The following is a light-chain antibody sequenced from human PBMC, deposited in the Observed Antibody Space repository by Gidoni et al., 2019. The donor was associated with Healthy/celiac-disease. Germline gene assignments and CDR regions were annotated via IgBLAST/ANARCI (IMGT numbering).Light chain of an antibody. CDR2: LGS. Sequence: DIVMTQSPLSQPVTPGEPSSITCSSSQSLLHSNGYNYLDWYLQKPGQSPPLLIYLGSNRASGVPDRFSGSGSGTDFTLKISRVEAEDVGVYYCMQALQTPPAWTFGQGTKVEIK. J-gene: IGKJ1*01. V-gene: IGKV2-28*01. CDR3: MQALQTPPAWT. CDR1: QSLLHSNGYNY.